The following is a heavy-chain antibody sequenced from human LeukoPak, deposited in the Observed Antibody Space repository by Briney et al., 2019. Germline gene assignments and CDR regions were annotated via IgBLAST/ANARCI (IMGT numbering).Heavy chain of an antibody. CDR1: GYSISSGYY. CDR2: ISSSGNT. J-gene: IGHJ5*02. V-gene: IGHV4-38-2*02. D-gene: IGHD5-12*01. CDR3: ARDLGYSGFDWAP. Sequence: SETLSLTCSVSGYSISSGYYWGWIRQPPGKRLEWVGSISSSGNTFYNPTLKSRVTIPVDTSKNQFSLNLTSVTAADAAVYYCARDLGYSGFDWAPWGQGTLVTVSS.